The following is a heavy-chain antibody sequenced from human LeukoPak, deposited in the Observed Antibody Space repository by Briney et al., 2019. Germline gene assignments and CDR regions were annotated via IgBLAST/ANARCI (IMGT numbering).Heavy chain of an antibody. CDR1: GFTFSSAW. Sequence: GGSLRLSCAASGFTFSSAWMSWVRQAPGKGLEWVGRIKSKTDGGTTDYAAPVKGRFTISRDDSKNTLYLQMNSLKTEDTAVYYCTKEEWELHFDYWGQGTLVTVSS. V-gene: IGHV3-15*01. D-gene: IGHD1-26*01. CDR2: IKSKTDGGTT. CDR3: TKEEWELHFDY. J-gene: IGHJ4*02.